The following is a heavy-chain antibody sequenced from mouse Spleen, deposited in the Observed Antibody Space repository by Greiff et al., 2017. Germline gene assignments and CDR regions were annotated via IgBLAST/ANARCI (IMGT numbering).Heavy chain of an antibody. Sequence: EVQLVESGGGLVKPGGSLKLSCAASGFTFSSYTMSWVRQTPEKRLEWVATISSGGSYTYYPDSVKGRFTISRDNAKNTLYLQMSSLKSEDTAMYYCTRDRGAGTPWFAYWGQGTLVTVSA. CDR3: TRDRGAGTPWFAY. D-gene: IGHD4-1*01. CDR2: ISSGGSYT. CDR1: GFTFSSYT. V-gene: IGHV5-6-4*01. J-gene: IGHJ3*01.